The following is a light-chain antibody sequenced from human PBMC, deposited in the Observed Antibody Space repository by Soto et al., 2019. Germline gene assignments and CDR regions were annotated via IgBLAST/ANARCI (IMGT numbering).Light chain of an antibody. CDR3: QQYGSSPQA. Sequence: IVLTQSPGTLSLSPGERATLSCRASQSVSSSYLAWYQQRPGQAPRLLIYGASNRATGIPDRFSGSGCGTAFSLTISRLEPDDFAVYYCQQYGSSPQAFGQGTKVEIK. J-gene: IGKJ1*01. CDR2: GAS. CDR1: QSVSSSY. V-gene: IGKV3-20*01.